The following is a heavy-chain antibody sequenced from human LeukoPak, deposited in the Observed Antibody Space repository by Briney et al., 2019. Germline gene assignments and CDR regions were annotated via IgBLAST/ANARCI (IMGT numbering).Heavy chain of an antibody. CDR2: ISGGGETT. CDR3: ARDFREFGGEFFFDY. V-gene: IGHV3-23*01. D-gene: IGHD3-10*01. J-gene: IGHJ4*02. CDR1: GFTFISYS. Sequence: PGGSLRLSCAASGFTFISYSMNWVRQAPGKGLEWVSSISGGGETTYYADSAKGRFTISRDNSQNTLYLQMNSLRAEDTAVYYCARDFREFGGEFFFDYWGQGTLVTVSS.